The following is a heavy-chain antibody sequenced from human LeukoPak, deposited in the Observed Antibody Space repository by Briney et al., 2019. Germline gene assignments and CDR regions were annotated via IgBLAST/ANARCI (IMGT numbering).Heavy chain of an antibody. J-gene: IGHJ4*02. CDR3: ARAYRGYSYATGIDH. CDR2: ISHSGST. D-gene: IGHD5-18*01. V-gene: IGHV4-34*01. Sequence: SEALSLTCAVYGGSFSGYYWSWIRQSPGKGLEWIGEISHSGSTNYNPSLKSRVTISVDTSKNQFSLKLISVTAADTAMYYCARAYRGYSYATGIDHWSQGTLVTVSS. CDR1: GGSFSGYY.